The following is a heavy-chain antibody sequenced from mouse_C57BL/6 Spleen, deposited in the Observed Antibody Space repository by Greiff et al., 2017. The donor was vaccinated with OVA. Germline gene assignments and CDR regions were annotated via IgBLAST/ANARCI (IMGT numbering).Heavy chain of an antibody. V-gene: IGHV1-69*01. CDR3: ARPPTGTEWYFDV. D-gene: IGHD4-1*01. CDR1: GYTFTSYW. J-gene: IGHJ1*03. CDR2: IDPSDSYT. Sequence: QVQLQQPGAELVMPGASVKLSCKASGYTFTSYWMHWVKQRPGQGLEWIGEIDPSDSYTNYNQKFKGKSTLTVDKSSSTAYMQLSSLTSEDSAVYYCARPPTGTEWYFDVWGTGTTVTVSS.